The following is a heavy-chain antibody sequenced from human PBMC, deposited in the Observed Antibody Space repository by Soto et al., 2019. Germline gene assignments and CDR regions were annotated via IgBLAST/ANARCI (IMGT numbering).Heavy chain of an antibody. V-gene: IGHV3-23*01. Sequence: EVQLLESGGGLVQPGGSLRLSCAASGFTFSSYGMSWVRQAPGKGLEWVSGISGSGGSTYYADSVKGRFTISRDNPKNTLDLQMNSLRAVDTAVYYCAKEGRYSSSRGYFDYWGQGTLVTVSS. CDR3: AKEGRYSSSRGYFDY. CDR2: ISGSGGST. D-gene: IGHD6-13*01. CDR1: GFTFSSYG. J-gene: IGHJ4*02.